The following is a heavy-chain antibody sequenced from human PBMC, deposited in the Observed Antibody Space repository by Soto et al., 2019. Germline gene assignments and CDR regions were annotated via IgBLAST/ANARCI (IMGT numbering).Heavy chain of an antibody. Sequence: QVQLVESGGGVVQPGRSLRLSCAASGFTFSSYGMHWVRQAPGKGLEWVAVIWYDGSNKYYADSVKGRFTISRDNSKNMLYLQMNSLRAEDTAVYYCARGGGSYLNWFDPWGQGTLVTVSS. CDR2: IWYDGSNK. CDR3: ARGGGSYLNWFDP. V-gene: IGHV3-33*01. J-gene: IGHJ5*02. D-gene: IGHD1-26*01. CDR1: GFTFSSYG.